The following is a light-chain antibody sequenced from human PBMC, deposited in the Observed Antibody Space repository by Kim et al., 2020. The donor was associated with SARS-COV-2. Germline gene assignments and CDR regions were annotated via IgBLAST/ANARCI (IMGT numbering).Light chain of an antibody. J-gene: IGLJ3*02. CDR1: SGSIASNY. CDR2: EDN. CDR3: QSYDSSTGV. V-gene: IGLV6-57*02. Sequence: NFMLTQPHSVSESPGKTVTISCTGSSGSIASNYVQWYQQRPGSAPTTVIYEDNQRPSGVPDRFSGSIDSSSNSASLTISGLKTEDEADYYCQSYDSSTGVFGGGTQLTVL.